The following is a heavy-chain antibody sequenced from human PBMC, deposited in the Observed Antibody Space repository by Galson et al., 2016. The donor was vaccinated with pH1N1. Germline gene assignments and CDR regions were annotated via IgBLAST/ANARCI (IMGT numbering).Heavy chain of an antibody. CDR3: ARRYYFDY. CDR2: IDPSDGTT. Sequence: SVKVSCKASGYSVTRYYMHWVRQAPGQGLEWMGIIDPSDGTTTYSQKFQGRISLTGDTSTNSVHMEMTTLRPDDSATYFCARRYYFDYWGPGTLVTVSS. J-gene: IGHJ4*02. V-gene: IGHV1-46*01. CDR1: GYSVTRYY.